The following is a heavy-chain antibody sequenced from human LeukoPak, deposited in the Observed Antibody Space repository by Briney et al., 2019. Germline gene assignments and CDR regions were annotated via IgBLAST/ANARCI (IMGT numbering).Heavy chain of an antibody. V-gene: IGHV1-69*05. J-gene: IGHJ4*02. Sequence: SVKVSCKASGGTFSSYAIGWVRQAPGQGLEWMGGIIPIFGTANYAQKFQGRVTITTDESTSTAYMELSSLRSEDTGVYYCAMGIVGYCSSTSCYDAFDYWGQGTLVTVSS. CDR1: GGTFSSYA. CDR2: IIPIFGTA. D-gene: IGHD2-2*01. CDR3: AMGIVGYCSSTSCYDAFDY.